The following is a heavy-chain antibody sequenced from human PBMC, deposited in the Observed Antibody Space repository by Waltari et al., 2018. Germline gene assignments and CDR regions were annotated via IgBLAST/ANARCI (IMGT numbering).Heavy chain of an antibody. CDR2: INQDGREK. Sequence: EVQLVESGGGLVQPGGSLRVYCGASGCTLSTSWMSLVRQAPGKGLEWVANINQDGREKYYVDSMKGRVTISRDNAKNSLFLQMDSLRAEDTAVYFCAMAAGTLYWGQGTLVTVSS. CDR1: GCTLSTSW. D-gene: IGHD6-13*01. V-gene: IGHV3-7*01. J-gene: IGHJ4*02. CDR3: AMAAGTLY.